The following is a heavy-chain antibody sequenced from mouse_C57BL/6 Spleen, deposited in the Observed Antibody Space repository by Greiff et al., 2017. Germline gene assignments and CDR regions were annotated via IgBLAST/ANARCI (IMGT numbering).Heavy chain of an antibody. J-gene: IGHJ1*03. Sequence: QVQLQQSGAELVKPGASVKISCKASGYAFSSYWMNWVKQRPGKGLEWIGQIYPGDGDTNYNGKFKGKATLTADKSSSTAYMQLSSLTSEDSAVYFCARDYYGNYPWYFDVWGTGTTVTVSS. CDR1: GYAFSSYW. CDR3: ARDYYGNYPWYFDV. V-gene: IGHV1-80*01. CDR2: IYPGDGDT. D-gene: IGHD2-1*01.